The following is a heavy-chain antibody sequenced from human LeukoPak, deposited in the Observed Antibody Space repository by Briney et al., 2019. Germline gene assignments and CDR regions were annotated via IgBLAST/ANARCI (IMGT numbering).Heavy chain of an antibody. Sequence: SETLSLTCAVYGGSFSGYYWSWIRQPPGKGLEWIGEINHSGSTNYNPSLKSRVTISVDTSKNQCSLKLSSVTAADTAVYYCARGRRYSDYWGQGTLVTVSS. CDR1: GGSFSGYY. D-gene: IGHD1-14*01. CDR2: INHSGST. J-gene: IGHJ4*02. CDR3: ARGRRYSDY. V-gene: IGHV4-34*01.